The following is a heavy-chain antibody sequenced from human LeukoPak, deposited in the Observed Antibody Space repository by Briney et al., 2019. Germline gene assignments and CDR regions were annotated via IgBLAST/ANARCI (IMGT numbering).Heavy chain of an antibody. CDR3: ATYGDYVGKFDF. D-gene: IGHD4-17*01. CDR1: GVSISRHW. V-gene: IGHV4-4*07. J-gene: IGHJ4*02. CDR2: TYTSGNT. Sequence: PSETLSLTCTVSGVSISRHWWSWIRQPAGKGLEWIGRTYTSGNTNYNPSLQSRVTMSVDTSENQFSLKLNSVTAADTAVYFCATYGDYVGKFDFWGQGTLVTVSS.